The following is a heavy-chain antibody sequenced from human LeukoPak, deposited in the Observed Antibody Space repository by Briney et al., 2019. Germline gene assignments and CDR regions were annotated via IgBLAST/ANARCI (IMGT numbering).Heavy chain of an antibody. CDR1: GGSISSGDYY. D-gene: IGHD3-16*01. CDR2: IYYSGST. J-gene: IGHJ4*02. V-gene: IGHV4-30-4*01. CDR3: ARGLDYDYVWGSWNY. Sequence: SETLSLTCTVSGGSISSGDYYWSWIRQPPGKGLEWIGYIYYSGSTYYNPSLKSRVTISVDTSKNQFSLKLSSVTAADTAVYYCARGLDYDYVWGSWNYWGQGTLVTVSS.